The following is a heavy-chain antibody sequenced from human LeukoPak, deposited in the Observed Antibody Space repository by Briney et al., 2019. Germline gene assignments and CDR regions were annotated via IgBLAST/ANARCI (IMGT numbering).Heavy chain of an antibody. CDR2: INHSGST. CDR1: GGSFSGYY. V-gene: IGHV4-34*01. D-gene: IGHD6-13*01. Sequence: PSETLSLTCAVYGGSFSGYYWSWIRQPPGKGLEWIGEINHSGSTYYNSSLKSRVTVSVDTSKNQFSLKLSSVTAADTAVYYCARKRKGISSSYPFLNYYYMDVWGKGTTVTVSS. CDR3: ARKRKGISSSYPFLNYYYMDV. J-gene: IGHJ6*03.